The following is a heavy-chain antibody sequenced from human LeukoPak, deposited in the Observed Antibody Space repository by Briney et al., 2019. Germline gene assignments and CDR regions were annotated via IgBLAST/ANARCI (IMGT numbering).Heavy chain of an antibody. V-gene: IGHV3-30*18. J-gene: IGHJ4*02. Sequence: GGSLRLSCAASGFTFSSYGMHWVRQAPGKGLEWVAVISYDGSNKYYADSVKGRFTISRDNSKNTLYLQMNSLRAEDTAVYYCAKDAQQADRLLDDWLSYFDYWGQGTLVTVSS. CDR2: ISYDGSNK. D-gene: IGHD3-9*01. CDR1: GFTFSSYG. CDR3: AKDAQQADRLLDDWLSYFDY.